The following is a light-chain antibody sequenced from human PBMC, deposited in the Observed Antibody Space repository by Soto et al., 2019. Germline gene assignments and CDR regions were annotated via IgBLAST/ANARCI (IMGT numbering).Light chain of an antibody. CDR1: SSDVGGYTY. Sequence: QSALTQPPSASGSPGQSVAISCTGTSSDVGGYTYVSWYQQHPGKAPKLMIYEVSKRPSGVPDRFSGSKSGNTASLTVSGLQAEDEAEYYCNSYAGTNNYVVFGGGTKLTVL. CDR2: EVS. V-gene: IGLV2-8*01. CDR3: NSYAGTNNYVV. J-gene: IGLJ2*01.